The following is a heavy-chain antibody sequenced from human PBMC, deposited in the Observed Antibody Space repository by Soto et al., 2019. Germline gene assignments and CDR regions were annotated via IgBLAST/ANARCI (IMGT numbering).Heavy chain of an antibody. J-gene: IGHJ5*02. CDR1: GGSFSGYY. Sequence: SETLSLTCAVYGGSFSGYYWSWIRQPPGKGLEWIGEINHSGSTNYNPSLKSRVTISVDTSKNQFSLKLSSVTAADTAVYYCARMGVAAAGGKERVNWFDPWGQGTLVTVSS. CDR3: ARMGVAAAGGKERVNWFDP. D-gene: IGHD6-13*01. CDR2: INHSGST. V-gene: IGHV4-34*01.